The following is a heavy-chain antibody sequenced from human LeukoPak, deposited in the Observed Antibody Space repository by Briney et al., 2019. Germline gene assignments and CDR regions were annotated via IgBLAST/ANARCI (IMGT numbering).Heavy chain of an antibody. Sequence: ASVKVSCKASGYTFTSYDFNWVRQATGQRPEWMGWMSPNSGDTGYAQKFQDRVTMTRNTSISTAYMELSSLRSDDTAVYYCAKGPPNWGYDYWGPGTLVTVSS. CDR3: AKGPPNWGYDY. CDR1: GYTFTSYD. J-gene: IGHJ4*02. V-gene: IGHV1-8*01. D-gene: IGHD7-27*01. CDR2: MSPNSGDT.